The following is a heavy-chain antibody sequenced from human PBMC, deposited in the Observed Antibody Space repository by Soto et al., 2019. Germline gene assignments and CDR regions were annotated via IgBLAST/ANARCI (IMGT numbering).Heavy chain of an antibody. V-gene: IGHV1-69*13. CDR3: ARGFNRAAAGHYYYYGMDV. J-gene: IGHJ6*02. Sequence: GASVKVSCKASGGTFSSYAISWVRQAPGQGLEWMGGIIPIFGTANYAQKFQGRVTITADESTSTAYMELSSLRSEDTAVYYCARGFNRAAAGHYYYYGMDVWGQGTTVTVSS. CDR1: GGTFSSYA. D-gene: IGHD6-13*01. CDR2: IIPIFGTA.